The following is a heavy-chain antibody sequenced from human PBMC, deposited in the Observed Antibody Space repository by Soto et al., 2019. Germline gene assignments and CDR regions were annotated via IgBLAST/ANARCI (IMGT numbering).Heavy chain of an antibody. CDR3: ARRKSSFQYYMDV. CDR2: ISYSGSP. CDR1: GASFSDYY. D-gene: IGHD4-4*01. V-gene: IGHV4-59*12. Sequence: SETLSLTCTVSGASFSDYYWSWIRQPPGKGLESIAYISYSGSPTSNPSLKSRVTISVDKSKSQFSLKLSSVTAADTAVYYCARRKSSFQYYMDVWGKGTTVTVSS. J-gene: IGHJ6*03.